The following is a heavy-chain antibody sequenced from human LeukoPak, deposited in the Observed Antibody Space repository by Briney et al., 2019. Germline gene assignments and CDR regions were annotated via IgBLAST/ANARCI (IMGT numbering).Heavy chain of an antibody. D-gene: IGHD5-24*01. CDR2: IYPGDXDT. Sequence: GESLKISCKGSGYSFTSXXXGXXRQMPXXXXXXXXXIYPGDXDTKYSPSXQXXXXXSADKSITTAYLQWSSLKASDTAMYYCARSPRDGYKDGVDDIWGQGTMVSVSS. J-gene: IGHJ3*02. CDR3: ARSPRDGYKDGVDDI. V-gene: IGHV5-51*01. CDR1: GYSFTSXX.